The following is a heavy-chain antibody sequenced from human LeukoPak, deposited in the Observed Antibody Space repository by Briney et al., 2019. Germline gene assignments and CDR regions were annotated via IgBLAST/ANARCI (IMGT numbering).Heavy chain of an antibody. J-gene: IGHJ3*02. CDR2: INHSGST. Sequence: PSETLSLTCAVYGGSFSGYYWSWIRQPPGKGLEWIGEINHSGSTNYNPSLKSRVTISVDTSKNQFSLKLSSVTAADTAVYYCARQREQRYCSGGSCFSRAFDIWGQGTMVTVSS. CDR3: ARQREQRYCSGGSCFSRAFDI. D-gene: IGHD2-15*01. V-gene: IGHV4-34*01. CDR1: GGSFSGYY.